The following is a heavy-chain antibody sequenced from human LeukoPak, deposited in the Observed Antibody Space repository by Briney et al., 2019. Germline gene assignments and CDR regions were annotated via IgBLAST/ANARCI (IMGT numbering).Heavy chain of an antibody. CDR3: AKGNVVVVPAAGLDY. D-gene: IGHD2-2*01. J-gene: IGHJ4*02. Sequence: GGSLRLSCAASGFTFSSYEMNWVRQAPGKGLEWVSYISSSGSTIYYADSVKGRFTISRDNSKNTLYLQMNSLRAEDTAVYYCAKGNVVVVPAAGLDYWGQGTLVTVSS. CDR1: GFTFSSYE. CDR2: ISSSGSTI. V-gene: IGHV3-48*03.